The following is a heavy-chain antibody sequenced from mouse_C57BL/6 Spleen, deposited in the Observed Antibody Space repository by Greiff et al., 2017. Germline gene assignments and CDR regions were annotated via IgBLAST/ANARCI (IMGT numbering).Heavy chain of an antibody. Sequence: QVQLKQSGPGLVQPSQSLSITCTVSGFSLTSYGVHWVRQSPGKGLEWLGVIWSGGSTDYNAAFISRLSISKDNSKSQVFFKMNSLQADDTAIYYCARHGATRYFDVWGTGTTVTVSS. D-gene: IGHD1-1*01. CDR1: GFSLTSYG. J-gene: IGHJ1*03. V-gene: IGHV2-2*01. CDR2: IWSGGST. CDR3: ARHGATRYFDV.